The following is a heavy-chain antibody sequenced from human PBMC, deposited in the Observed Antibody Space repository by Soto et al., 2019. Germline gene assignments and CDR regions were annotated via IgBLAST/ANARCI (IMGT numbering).Heavy chain of an antibody. CDR3: ARDDVRGDGGRCYAVPLDV. Sequence: PGGSLRLSCAASGFTFSSFAMYWVRQAPGKGLQWLSLISNSGGLTYYADSVKGRFTISRDTSENTVHLQMDSLRAEDTAVYYCARDDVRGDGGRCYAVPLDVWGKGITVTVAS. V-gene: IGHV3-23*01. CDR2: ISNSGGLT. CDR1: GFTFSSFA. J-gene: IGHJ6*04. D-gene: IGHD2-15*01.